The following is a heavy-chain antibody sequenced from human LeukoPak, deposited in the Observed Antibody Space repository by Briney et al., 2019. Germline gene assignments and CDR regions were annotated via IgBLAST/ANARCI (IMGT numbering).Heavy chain of an antibody. CDR3: AKPDRAGDHLLLDS. Sequence: GGSLRLSCAASGFTCSDYAMTWVRQGPGKGLEWLSSISGRGGNTFYADSVKARFIIYRDNSRNTVHLHLTSLRVEDTAVYYCAKPDRAGDHLLLDSWGQGTLLVVSS. J-gene: IGHJ4*02. D-gene: IGHD2-21*02. CDR2: ISGRGGNT. V-gene: IGHV3-23*01. CDR1: GFTCSDYA.